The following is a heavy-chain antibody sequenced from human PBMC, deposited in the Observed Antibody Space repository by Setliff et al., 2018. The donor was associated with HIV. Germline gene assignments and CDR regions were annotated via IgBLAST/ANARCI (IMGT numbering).Heavy chain of an antibody. J-gene: IGHJ4*01. CDR1: GYNFFSYG. CDR3: ARDRFTLTSSIFGF. D-gene: IGHD3-3*01. Sequence: ASVKVSCKASGYNFFSYGISWVRQAPGQGLEWMGWISTFDGNTDYAQNVQDRVTITTDSSASSVYMELSSLSSDDTAIYYCARDRFTLTSSIFGFWGHGTLVTVSS. V-gene: IGHV1-18*01. CDR2: ISTFDGNT.